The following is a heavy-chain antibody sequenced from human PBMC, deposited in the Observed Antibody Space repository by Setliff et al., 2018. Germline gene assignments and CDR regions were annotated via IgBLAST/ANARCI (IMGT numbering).Heavy chain of an antibody. CDR3: TRTPCSSSRCLSQLDY. D-gene: IGHD2-2*01. Sequence: GGSLRLSCAASGFSLSDHYVDWVRQAPGKGLEWVDRFRDKASGYTTEYAASVKGRFTISRDDSKNSRDLQMSSLKTEDTAVYYCTRTPCSSSRCLSQLDYWSQGGLVTVSS. CDR1: GFSLSDHY. J-gene: IGHJ4*02. CDR2: FRDKASGYTT. V-gene: IGHV3-72*01.